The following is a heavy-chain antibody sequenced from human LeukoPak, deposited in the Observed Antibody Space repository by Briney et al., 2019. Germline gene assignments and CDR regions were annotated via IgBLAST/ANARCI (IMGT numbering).Heavy chain of an antibody. CDR1: GCTFSSYA. CDR3: ARDGPMIVAHY. CDR2: ISGSGGST. J-gene: IGHJ4*02. D-gene: IGHD3-22*01. V-gene: IGHV3-23*01. Sequence: GGSLRLSCAASGCTFSSYAMSWVRQAPGKGLEWVSAISGSGGSTYYADSVKGRLTISRDNSKNTLYLQMNSLRAEDTAVYYCARDGPMIVAHYWGQGTLVTVSS.